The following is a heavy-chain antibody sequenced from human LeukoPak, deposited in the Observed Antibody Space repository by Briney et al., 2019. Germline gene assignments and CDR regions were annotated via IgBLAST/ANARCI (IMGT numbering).Heavy chain of an antibody. CDR2: IKSKTDGGTI. V-gene: IGHV3-15*01. D-gene: IGHD3-10*01. J-gene: IGHJ4*02. Sequence: GGSLRLSCAASAFTFSNAYMSWVRQAPGKGLEWVGRIKSKTDGGTIDYAAPVKGRFTISRDDSKKTLNLQKNSLKTEDTAVYYCTTDDYYYGSGSYCPLGSYWGQGTLVTVSS. CDR3: TTDDYYYGSGSYCPLGSY. CDR1: AFTFSNAY.